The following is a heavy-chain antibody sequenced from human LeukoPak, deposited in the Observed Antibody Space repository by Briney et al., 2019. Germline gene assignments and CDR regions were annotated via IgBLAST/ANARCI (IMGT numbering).Heavy chain of an antibody. V-gene: IGHV1-8*01. J-gene: IGHJ6*03. CDR2: MNPNSGNT. D-gene: IGHD3-3*01. Sequence: ASVKASCKASGYTFTSYDINWVRQATGQGLEWMGWMNPNSGNTGYAQKFQGRVTMTRNTSISTAYMELSSLRSEDTAVYYCARVSDIWSGYYRPFGYYYYYMDVWGKGTTVTVSS. CDR3: ARVSDIWSGYYRPFGYYYYYMDV. CDR1: GYTFTSYD.